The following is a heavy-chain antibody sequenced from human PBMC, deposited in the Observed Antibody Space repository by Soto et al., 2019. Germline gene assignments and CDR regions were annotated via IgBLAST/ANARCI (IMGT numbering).Heavy chain of an antibody. Sequence: LTCAVSGNSVAIQSPSCNGIKQSPSRGLEWLGTTYYTSKWYNDYALSVKSLITINPDTSKNQFSLQLNSVTPEDTAVYYCARVKSSSWYGGYYYYYGTDGRGPGTTLTFSS. D-gene: IGHD6-13*01. V-gene: IGHV6-1*01. CDR3: ARVKSSSWYGGYYYYYGTDG. CDR2: TYYTSKWYN. CDR1: GNSVAIQSPS. J-gene: IGHJ6*02.